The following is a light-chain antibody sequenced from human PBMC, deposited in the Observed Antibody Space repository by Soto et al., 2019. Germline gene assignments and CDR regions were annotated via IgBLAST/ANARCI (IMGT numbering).Light chain of an antibody. CDR3: TSYTPGRIGV. CDR1: SGDVGHYNY. V-gene: IGLV2-14*01. J-gene: IGLJ3*02. Sequence: QSVLTQPASVSGSPGQSITISCTGSSGDVGHYNYVSWYQQHPGKAPKLIIYEVTNRPSGVSNLFSGSKSGNTASLISSGLQAEDEAEYYCTSYTPGRIGVFGGGTKVPVL. CDR2: EVT.